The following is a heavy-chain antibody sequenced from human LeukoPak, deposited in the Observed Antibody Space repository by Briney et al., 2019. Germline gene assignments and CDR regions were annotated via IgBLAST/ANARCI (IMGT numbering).Heavy chain of an antibody. D-gene: IGHD3-22*01. CDR2: ITPNADRT. V-gene: IGHV3-23*01. CDR3: AIMHGYYDGSGYWVQ. CDR1: GFTFTSSP. J-gene: IGHJ1*01. Sequence: PGGSLRLSCAASGFTFTSSPMNWVRQAPGKALEWVSFITPNADRTSYADSVEGRFTISRDNPRNTLYMQMNSLRDEDTALYYCAIMHGYYDGSGYWVQWGQGTLVTVSS.